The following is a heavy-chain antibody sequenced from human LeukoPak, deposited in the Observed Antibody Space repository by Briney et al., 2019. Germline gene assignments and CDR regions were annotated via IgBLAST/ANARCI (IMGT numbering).Heavy chain of an antibody. D-gene: IGHD3-22*01. CDR2: IHYSGSP. J-gene: IGHJ4*02. V-gene: IGHV4-59*01. CDR1: GGSISNYD. Sequence: SETLSLTCNVSGGSISNYDWSWIRQPPGKGLEWIGYIHYSGSPNYNPSLKSRVSISVDTSKNQFSLKLNSVTAADTAVYYCARLNPYYDSSGYYSVFTYYFDYWRQGTLVTVSS. CDR3: ARLNPYYDSSGYYSVFTYYFDY.